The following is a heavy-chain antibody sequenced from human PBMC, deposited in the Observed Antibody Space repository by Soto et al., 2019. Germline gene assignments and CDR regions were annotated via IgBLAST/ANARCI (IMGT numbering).Heavy chain of an antibody. CDR2: ISGSGDRT. V-gene: IGHV3-23*01. J-gene: IGHJ5*02. CDR1: GFTFSSYA. CDR3: AKQSRIAVADNNWFDP. D-gene: IGHD6-19*01. Sequence: GGSLRLPCAASGFTFSSYAMSWVRQAPGKGLEWVSAISGSGDRTYYADSVKGRFTISRDNSKNTFYLQMNSLRVEDTAVYYCAKQSRIAVADNNWFDPWGQGTLVTVSS.